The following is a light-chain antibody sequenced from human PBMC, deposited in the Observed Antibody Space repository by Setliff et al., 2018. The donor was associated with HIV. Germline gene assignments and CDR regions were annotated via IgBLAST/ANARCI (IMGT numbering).Light chain of an antibody. J-gene: IGLJ1*01. V-gene: IGLV2-11*01. CDR2: DVT. CDR1: SSDVGAYNY. Sequence: QSALTQPRSVSGSPGQSVTISCTGTSSDVGAYNYVSWYQQHPGKAPKLMIYDVTKRPSGVPVRFSGSKSANTASLTISGLQAEDEADYYCSSYAGNFLFVFGIGTKVTVL. CDR3: SSYAGNFLFV.